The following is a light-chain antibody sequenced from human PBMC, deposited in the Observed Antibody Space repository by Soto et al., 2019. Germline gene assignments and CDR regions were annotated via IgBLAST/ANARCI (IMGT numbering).Light chain of an antibody. Sequence: QSVLTQPPSVSGAPGQRVTISCTGSSSNIGAGYDVHWYQQLPGTAPKLLIYGNSNRPSGVPDRFSGSKSVTSASLAITGLQAGDEADYYCQSYDSSLSGAVFGGGTQLTVL. CDR2: GNS. CDR1: SSNIGAGYD. J-gene: IGLJ7*01. CDR3: QSYDSSLSGAV. V-gene: IGLV1-40*01.